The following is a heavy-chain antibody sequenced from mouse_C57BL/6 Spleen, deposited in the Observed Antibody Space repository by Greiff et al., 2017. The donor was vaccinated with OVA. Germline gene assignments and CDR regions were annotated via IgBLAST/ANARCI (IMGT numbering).Heavy chain of an antibody. CDR1: GFTFSSYA. CDR2: ISDGGSYT. J-gene: IGHJ3*01. D-gene: IGHD2-3*01. Sequence: EVQLVESGGGLVKPGGSLKLSCAASGFTFSSYAMSWVRQTPEKRLEWVATISDGGSYTYYPDNVKGRFTISRDNAKNNLYLQMSHLKSEDTAMYYCASYDGYYPAWFAYWGQGTLVTVSA. V-gene: IGHV5-4*01. CDR3: ASYDGYYPAWFAY.